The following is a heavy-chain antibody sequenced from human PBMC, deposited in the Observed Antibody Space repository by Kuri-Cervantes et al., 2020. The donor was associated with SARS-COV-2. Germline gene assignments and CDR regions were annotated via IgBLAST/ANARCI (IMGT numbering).Heavy chain of an antibody. Sequence: ETLSLTCAASGFTFSSYAMSWVRQAPGKGLEWVSAISGSGGSTYYAGSVKGRFTISRDNSKNTLYLQMNSLRAEDTAVYYCAKGTRERDWGQGTLVTVSS. CDR3: AKGTRERD. J-gene: IGHJ4*02. D-gene: IGHD2-8*02. V-gene: IGHV3-23*01. CDR1: GFTFSSYA. CDR2: ISGSGGST.